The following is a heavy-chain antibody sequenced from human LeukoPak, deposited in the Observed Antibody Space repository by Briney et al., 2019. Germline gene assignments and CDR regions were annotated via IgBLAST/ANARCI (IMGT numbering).Heavy chain of an antibody. V-gene: IGHV3-74*01. D-gene: IGHD2-15*01. CDR3: GRGGYGQSPIDY. CDR2: INIDGSST. J-gene: IGHJ4*02. Sequence: GGSLRLSCAASGFSFSSFSMNWVRQAPGKGLVWVSRINIDGSSTSDADSVRGRFTISRDNAKNTLYLQMNSVRAEDTAVYYCGRGGYGQSPIDYWGQGTLVTVSS. CDR1: GFSFSSFS.